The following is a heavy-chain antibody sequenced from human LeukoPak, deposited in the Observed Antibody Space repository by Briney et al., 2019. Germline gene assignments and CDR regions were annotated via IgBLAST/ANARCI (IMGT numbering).Heavy chain of an antibody. D-gene: IGHD4-23*01. CDR1: GFTVTTNH. Sequence: GGSLRLSCAVSGFTVTTNHMSWVRQAPGKGLEWVSIIYSGGTTYYADSVKGRFTISRDNSNLYLQMNSLRAEDTAVYYCASDVYGGKLPLRYWGQGSLVTVSS. V-gene: IGHV3-66*01. J-gene: IGHJ4*02. CDR2: IYSGGTT. CDR3: ASDVYGGKLPLRY.